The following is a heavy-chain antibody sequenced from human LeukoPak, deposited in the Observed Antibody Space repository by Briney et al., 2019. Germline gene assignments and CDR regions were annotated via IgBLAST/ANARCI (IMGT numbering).Heavy chain of an antibody. CDR1: GFTFSSYS. D-gene: IGHD3-10*01. Sequence: KPGGSLRLSCAASGFTFSSYSMNWVRQAPGKGLEWVSSISSSSSYIYYADSVKGRFTISNDNTKNSLYLQINSLRAEDTAVYYCARDPYYGSGTPFDYWGQGTLVTASS. V-gene: IGHV3-21*01. CDR3: ARDPYYGSGTPFDY. CDR2: ISSSSSYI. J-gene: IGHJ4*02.